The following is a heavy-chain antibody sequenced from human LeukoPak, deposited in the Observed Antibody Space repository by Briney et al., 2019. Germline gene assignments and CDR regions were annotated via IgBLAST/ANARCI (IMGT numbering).Heavy chain of an antibody. D-gene: IGHD6-13*01. CDR1: GYTLTGYY. CDR2: INPNSGGT. Sequence: ASVKVSCKASGYTLTGYYMHWVRQAPGQGLEWMGWINPNSGGTNYAQKFQGRVTMTRDTSISTAYMELSRLRSDDTAVYYCARERIAAAATSADYWGQGTLVTVSS. J-gene: IGHJ4*02. V-gene: IGHV1-2*02. CDR3: ARERIAAAATSADY.